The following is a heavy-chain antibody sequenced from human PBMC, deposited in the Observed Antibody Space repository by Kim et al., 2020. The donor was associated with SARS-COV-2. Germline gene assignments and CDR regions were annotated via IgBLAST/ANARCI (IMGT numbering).Heavy chain of an antibody. CDR2: INAGNGNT. D-gene: IGHD5-12*01. J-gene: IGHJ3*02. V-gene: IGHV1-3*01. Sequence: ASVKVSCKASGYTFTSYAMHWVRQAPGQRLEWMGWINAGNGNTKYSQKFQGRVTITRDTSASTAYMELSSLRSEDTAVYYCAGGQDGYNYFDIWGQGTMVTVSS. CDR1: GYTFTSYA. CDR3: AGGQDGYNYFDI.